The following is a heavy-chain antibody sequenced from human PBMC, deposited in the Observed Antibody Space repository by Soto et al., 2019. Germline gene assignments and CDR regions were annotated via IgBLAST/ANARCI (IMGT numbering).Heavy chain of an antibody. CDR1: GGSFSGYY. Sequence: QVQLQQWGAGLLKPSETLSLTCAVYGGSFSGYYWSWIRQPPGKGLEWIGEINHSGSTNYNPSLKSGVIISVDTSKNQFSLKLSSVTAADTAVYYCARPAIAAVVSAFDYWGQGTLVTVSS. CDR3: ARPAIAAVVSAFDY. V-gene: IGHV4-34*01. CDR2: INHSGST. D-gene: IGHD6-13*01. J-gene: IGHJ4*02.